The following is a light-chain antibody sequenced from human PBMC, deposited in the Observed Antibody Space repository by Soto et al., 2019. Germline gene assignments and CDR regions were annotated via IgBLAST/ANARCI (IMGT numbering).Light chain of an antibody. CDR1: SSNIGAGYD. J-gene: IGLJ1*01. V-gene: IGLV1-40*01. CDR2: GNS. Sequence: QAVVTQPPSVSGAPGQRVTISCTGSSSNIGAGYDVHWYQQLPGTAPKLLIYGNSNRPSGVPDRFSGSKSGTSASLAITGLQAEDEADYYCQSYDSSLSGFYVFGTGTKATVL. CDR3: QSYDSSLSGFYV.